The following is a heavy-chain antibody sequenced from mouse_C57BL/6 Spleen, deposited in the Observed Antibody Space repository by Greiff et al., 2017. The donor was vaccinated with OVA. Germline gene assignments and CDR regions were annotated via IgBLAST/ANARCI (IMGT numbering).Heavy chain of an antibody. J-gene: IGHJ4*01. CDR2: IIVGGSFL. CDR1: GFTFSSFA. Sequence: EVKLVESGVGLVKPGGSLNLSCAASGFTFSSFALSWVRQTPEKRLEWVATIIVGGSFLYSPTNIKGRFTIARDNAKNNLYLQMSHLKAEDTAKYYCARGGDCCAMDYWGQGTSVTVSA. CDR3: ARGGDCCAMDY. V-gene: IGHV5-4*03.